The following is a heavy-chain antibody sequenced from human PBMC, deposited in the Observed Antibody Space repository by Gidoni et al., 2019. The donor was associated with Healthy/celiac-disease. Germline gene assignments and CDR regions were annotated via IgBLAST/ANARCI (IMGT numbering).Heavy chain of an antibody. Sequence: EVQLVESGGGLVKPGASLRLSCAAPGFPFSNAWMSWVRPAPGKGLEWVGRIKSKTEGGTTDYAAPVKGRFTISRDDSKNTLYLQMNSLKTEETAVYYCTTGGSYTQYSSSWFYYYDYYMDVWGKGTTVTVSS. D-gene: IGHD6-13*01. V-gene: IGHV3-15*01. CDR1: GFPFSNAW. CDR3: TTGGSYTQYSSSWFYYYDYYMDV. CDR2: IKSKTEGGTT. J-gene: IGHJ6*03.